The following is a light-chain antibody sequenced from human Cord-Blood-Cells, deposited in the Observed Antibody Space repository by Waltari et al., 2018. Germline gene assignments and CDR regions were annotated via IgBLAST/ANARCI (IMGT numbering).Light chain of an antibody. Sequence: SSELTQDPAVSVALGQTVRITCQGDSLSSYYASWYQQKPGQAPVLVIYGKNNRPPGIPDRFSGSSSGNTASLTITGAQAEDEADDYCNSRDSSGNHVVFGGGTKLTVL. CDR1: SLSSYY. J-gene: IGLJ2*01. CDR3: NSRDSSGNHVV. CDR2: GKN. V-gene: IGLV3-19*01.